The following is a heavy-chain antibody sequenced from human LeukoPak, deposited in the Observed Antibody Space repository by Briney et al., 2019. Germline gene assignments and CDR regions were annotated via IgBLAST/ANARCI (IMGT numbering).Heavy chain of an antibody. V-gene: IGHV1-69*05. CDR3: ARGDSSGYPFDY. J-gene: IGHJ4*02. D-gene: IGHD3-22*01. CDR1: GGTFSSYA. CDR2: IIPIFGTA. Sequence: SVKVSCKASGGTFSSYAISWVRQAPGQGLEWMGGIIPIFGTANYAQKFQGRVTITTDESTSTAYMELSSLRSEDTAVYYCARGDSSGYPFDYWGQGTLVTASS.